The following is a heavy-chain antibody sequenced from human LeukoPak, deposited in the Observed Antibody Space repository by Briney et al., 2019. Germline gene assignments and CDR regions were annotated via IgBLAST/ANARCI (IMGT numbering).Heavy chain of an antibody. D-gene: IGHD3-9*01. CDR3: ARDKGLTASHWFDP. V-gene: IGHV4-39*07. CDR2: IYYSGST. J-gene: IGHJ5*02. Sequence: SETLSLTCTVSGDSISSTIHYWGWIRQPPGKGLEWIGSIYYSGSTYYNPSLKSRVTISLDRSKDQFSLKLSSVTAADTAVYYCARDKGLTASHWFDPWGQGTLVTVSS. CDR1: GDSISSTIHY.